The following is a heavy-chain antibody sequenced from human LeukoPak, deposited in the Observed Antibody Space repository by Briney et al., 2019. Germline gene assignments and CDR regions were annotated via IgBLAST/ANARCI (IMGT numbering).Heavy chain of an antibody. D-gene: IGHD3-16*01. Sequence: GGSLRLSCAASGFTFSSYEMNWVRQAPGKGLEGVSYISSSGSTIYYADSVKGRFTISRDNARNSLFLQMNNQRVEDTAVYYCASQSYARFDPWGQGTLVIVSS. CDR3: ASQSYARFDP. J-gene: IGHJ5*02. CDR2: ISSSGSTI. CDR1: GFTFSSYE. V-gene: IGHV3-48*03.